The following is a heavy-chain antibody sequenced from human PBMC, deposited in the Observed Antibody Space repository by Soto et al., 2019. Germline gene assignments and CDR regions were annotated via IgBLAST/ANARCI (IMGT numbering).Heavy chain of an antibody. Sequence: GGSLRLSCAASGFTISTYHLNWVRQAPGKGLEWVSYISTDLRALYYADSVRGRFTISRDNAKNSLFLQMNSLRAEDTAIYYCVKEKSETHSGYDAFDLWGQGTLVTVSS. V-gene: IGHV3-48*01. CDR3: VKEKSETHSGYDAFDL. CDR2: ISTDLRAL. D-gene: IGHD1-26*01. J-gene: IGHJ3*01. CDR1: GFTISTYH.